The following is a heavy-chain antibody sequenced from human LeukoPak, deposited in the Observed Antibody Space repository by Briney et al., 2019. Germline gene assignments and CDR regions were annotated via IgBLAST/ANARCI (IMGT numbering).Heavy chain of an antibody. D-gene: IGHD6-13*01. CDR1: GFTFSSYG. CDR3: AKVSWQQLVPLRGPFDY. V-gene: IGHV3-30*18. CDR2: ISYDGSNK. Sequence: PGRSLRLSCAASGFTFSSYGMHWVRQAPGKGLEWVAVISYDGSNKYYADSVKGRFTISRDNSKNTLYLQMNSLRAEDTAVYYCAKVSWQQLVPLRGPFDYWGQGTLVTVSS. J-gene: IGHJ4*02.